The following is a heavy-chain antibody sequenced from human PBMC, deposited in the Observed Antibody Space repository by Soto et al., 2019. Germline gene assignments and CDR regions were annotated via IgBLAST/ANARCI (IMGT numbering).Heavy chain of an antibody. CDR1: GFTFSDYY. CDR3: ARGAYSSSSTLWY. Sequence: QVQLVESGGGLVKPGGSLRLSCAASGFTFSDYYMNWIRQAPGKGLEWVSYISSSGSTIYYADSVKGRFTISRDNAKNSLFLQMNSLRPDDTAVYYCARGAYSSSSTLWYWGQGTLVTVSS. V-gene: IGHV3-11*01. D-gene: IGHD6-6*01. CDR2: ISSSGSTI. J-gene: IGHJ4*02.